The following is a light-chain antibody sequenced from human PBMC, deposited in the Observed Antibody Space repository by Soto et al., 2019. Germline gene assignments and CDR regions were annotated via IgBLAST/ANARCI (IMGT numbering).Light chain of an antibody. Sequence: EIVLTQSPGTLSLSPGERATLSSSASQSVSSSYLAWYQQKPGQAPRLLIYGASSRATGIPDRFSGSGSGTDFTLTISRLESEDFAVYYCQQYGSSPPLTFGGGTKVEIK. J-gene: IGKJ4*01. V-gene: IGKV3-20*01. CDR3: QQYGSSPPLT. CDR2: GAS. CDR1: QSVSSSY.